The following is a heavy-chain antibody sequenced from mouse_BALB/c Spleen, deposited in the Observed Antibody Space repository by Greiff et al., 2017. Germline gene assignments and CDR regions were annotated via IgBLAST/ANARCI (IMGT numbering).Heavy chain of an antibody. CDR1: GDSITSGY. D-gene: IGHD2-3*01. CDR2: ISYSGST. J-gene: IGHJ3*01. CDR3: ARGGAYDGYDTWFAY. Sequence: EVQVVESGPSLVKPSQTLSLTCSVTGDSITSGYLTWIRKFPGNKLEYMGYISYSGSTYYNPSLKSRISITRDTSKNQYYRQLNSVTTEDTATYYGARGGAYDGYDTWFAYWGQGTLVTVSA. V-gene: IGHV3-8*02.